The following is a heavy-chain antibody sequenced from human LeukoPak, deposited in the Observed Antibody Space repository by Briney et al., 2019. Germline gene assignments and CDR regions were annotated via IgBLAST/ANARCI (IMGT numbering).Heavy chain of an antibody. V-gene: IGHV3-33*01. CDR3: ARDPGYGGISLYYYYYGMNV. CDR2: IWYDGSNK. CDR1: GFTFSSYG. Sequence: PGRSLRLSCAASGFTFSSYGMHWVRQAPGKGLEWVAVIWYDGSNKYYADSVKGRFTISRDNSKNTLYLQMNSLRAEDTAVYYCARDPGYGGISLYYYYYGMNVWGQGTTVTVSS. J-gene: IGHJ6*02. D-gene: IGHD4-23*01.